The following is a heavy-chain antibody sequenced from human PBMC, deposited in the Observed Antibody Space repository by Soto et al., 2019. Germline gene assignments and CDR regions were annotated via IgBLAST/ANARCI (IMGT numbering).Heavy chain of an antibody. Sequence: GASVKVSCKASGYAFTSCAMHWVRQAPGQRLEWMGWINAGNGNTKYSQKFQGRVTITRDTSASTAYMELSSLRSEDTAVYYCARVGDSSGYDYWGQGTLVTVSS. D-gene: IGHD3-22*01. V-gene: IGHV1-3*01. CDR3: ARVGDSSGYDY. J-gene: IGHJ4*02. CDR1: GYAFTSCA. CDR2: INAGNGNT.